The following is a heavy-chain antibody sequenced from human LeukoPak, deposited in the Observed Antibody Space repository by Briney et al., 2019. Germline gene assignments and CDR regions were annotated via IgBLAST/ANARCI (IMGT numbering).Heavy chain of an antibody. J-gene: IGHJ3*02. CDR1: GFTFSSYS. V-gene: IGHV3-21*01. Sequence: GGSLRLSCTASGFTFSSYSMNWVRQAPGKGLEWVSSISSSSSYIYYADSVKGRFTISRDNAKNSLYLQMNSLRAEDTAVYYCARGGEGSSSYAFDIWGQGTMVTVSS. CDR2: ISSSSSYI. CDR3: ARGGEGSSSYAFDI. D-gene: IGHD6-6*01.